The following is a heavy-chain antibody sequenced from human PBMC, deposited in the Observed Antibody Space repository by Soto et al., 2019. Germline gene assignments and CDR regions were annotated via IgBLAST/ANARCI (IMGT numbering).Heavy chain of an antibody. D-gene: IGHD3-3*01. Sequence: EVQLVESGGGLVKPGGSLRLSCGASGFTFSSYTLNWVRQAPGKGLEWVASISSSGSYIYYADSLKGRVTISRDNARNSLYLPMSSLRAEDTAIYYCARATPVKEFWNGYNFYNSMDVWGKGTTVTVSS. V-gene: IGHV3-21*01. J-gene: IGHJ6*03. CDR3: ARATPVKEFWNGYNFYNSMDV. CDR2: ISSSGSYI. CDR1: GFTFSSYT.